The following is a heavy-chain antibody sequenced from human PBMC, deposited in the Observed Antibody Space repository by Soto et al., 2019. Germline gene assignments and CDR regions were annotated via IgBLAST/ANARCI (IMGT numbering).Heavy chain of an antibody. CDR3: ARGGIEDLSYYYYGMDV. CDR1: GYTFTGYY. J-gene: IGHJ6*02. Sequence: ASVKVSCKASGYTFTGYYMHWVRQAPGQGLEWMGWINPNSGGTNYAQKFQGRATMTRDTSISTAYMELSRLRSDDTAVYYCARGGIEDLSYYYYGMDVWGQGTTVTVSS. D-gene: IGHD3-16*01. CDR2: INPNSGGT. V-gene: IGHV1-2*02.